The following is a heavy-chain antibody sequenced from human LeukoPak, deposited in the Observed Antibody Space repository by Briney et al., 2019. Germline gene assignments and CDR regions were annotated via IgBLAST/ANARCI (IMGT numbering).Heavy chain of an antibody. Sequence: SVKVSCKASGGTFSSYAISWVRQAPGQGLGWMGRIIPIFGTANYAQKFQGRVTITTDESTSTAYMELSSLRSEDTAVYYCARDSYYDSSGYSTTSVYWGQGTLVTVSS. J-gene: IGHJ4*02. D-gene: IGHD3-22*01. V-gene: IGHV1-69*05. CDR1: GGTFSSYA. CDR2: IIPIFGTA. CDR3: ARDSYYDSSGYSTTSVY.